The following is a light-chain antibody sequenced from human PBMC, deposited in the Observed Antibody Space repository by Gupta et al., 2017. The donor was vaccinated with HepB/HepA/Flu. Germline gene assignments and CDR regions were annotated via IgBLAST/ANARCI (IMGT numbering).Light chain of an antibody. CDR1: SSDVGSYDF. CDR3: SADTSTSNVV. CDR2: DVS. J-gene: IGLJ2*01. V-gene: IGLV2-14*01. Sequence: QSALTQPASVSGSPGQSITISCTGTSSDVGSYDFVSWYQQHPGKAPKLMIYDVSNRPSGVAIRFSASKSGYTASLTISGLKEEDEADYYCSADTSTSNVVFGGGTKLTVL.